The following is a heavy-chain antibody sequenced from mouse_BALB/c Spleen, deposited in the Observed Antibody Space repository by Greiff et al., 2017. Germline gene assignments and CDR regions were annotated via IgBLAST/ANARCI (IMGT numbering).Heavy chain of an antibody. CDR2: IGPENGDT. J-gene: IGHJ2*01. D-gene: IGHD1-1*01. CDR1: GFTITDYY. V-gene: IGHV14-4*02. Sequence: VQLQQSGAELVRSSASVSLSCTASGFTITDYYMHWVKQRPEQGLEWIGWIGPENGDTDYAPKFQGKATMTADTSSNTVYLQLSSLTAEDTAVYYCNACYGSSCYFDYWGQGTTLTVSS. CDR3: NACYGSSCYFDY.